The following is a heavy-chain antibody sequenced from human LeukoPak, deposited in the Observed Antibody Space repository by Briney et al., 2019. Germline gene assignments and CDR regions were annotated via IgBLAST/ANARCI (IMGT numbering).Heavy chain of an antibody. CDR2: INPNSGGT. CDR1: GYTFTGYY. D-gene: IGHD3-22*01. J-gene: IGHJ4*02. CDR3: AARRYNYDSSGYQGMLDY. Sequence: ASVKVSCKASGYTFTGYYMHWVRQAPGQGLEWMGWINPNSGGTNYAQKFQGRVTMTRDTSISTAYMELSRLRSDDTAVYYCAARRYNYDSSGYQGMLDYWGQGTLVTVSS. V-gene: IGHV1-2*02.